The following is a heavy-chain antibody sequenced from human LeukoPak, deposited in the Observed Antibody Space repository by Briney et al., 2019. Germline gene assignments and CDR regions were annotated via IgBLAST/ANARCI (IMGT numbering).Heavy chain of an antibody. CDR2: IFHSGIT. CDR3: ARGFVVDQYYGSGSYYKRGYYYMDV. J-gene: IGHJ6*03. CDR1: GNSIRSAHY. D-gene: IGHD3-10*01. V-gene: IGHV4-38-2*02. Sequence: SETLSLTCSVSGNSIRSAHYWGWIRQSPGKGLEWIGSIFHSGITYYNPSLKSRVTISVDTSKNQFSLKLSSVTAADTAVYYCARGFVVDQYYGSGSYYKRGYYYMDVWGKGTTVTVSS.